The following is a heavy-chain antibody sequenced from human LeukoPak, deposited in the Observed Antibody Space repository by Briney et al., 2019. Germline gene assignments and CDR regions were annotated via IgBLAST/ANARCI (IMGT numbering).Heavy chain of an antibody. CDR1: GGSFSGYY. D-gene: IGHD2-15*01. CDR3: ARGGGVVVALHYYYYGMDV. J-gene: IGHJ6*02. Sequence: PSETLSLTCAVYGGSFSGYYWSWIRQPPGKGLEWIGEINHSGSTNYNPSLKSRVTISVDTSKNQFSLKLSSVTAADTAVYYCARGGGVVVALHYYYYGMDVWGQGTTVTVSS. CDR2: INHSGST. V-gene: IGHV4-34*01.